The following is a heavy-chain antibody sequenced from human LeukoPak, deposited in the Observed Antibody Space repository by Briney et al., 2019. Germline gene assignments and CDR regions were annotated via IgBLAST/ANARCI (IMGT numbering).Heavy chain of an antibody. Sequence: GGSLRLSCAASGFTFSSYGMHWVRQAPGKGLEWVAVIWYDGSNKYYADSVKGRFTISRDNSKNTLYLQMNSLRAEDTAVYYCARDGSSGWSAPGSNRNWFDPWGQGTLVIVSS. CDR1: GFTFSSYG. CDR3: ARDGSSGWSAPGSNRNWFDP. J-gene: IGHJ5*02. V-gene: IGHV3-33*01. D-gene: IGHD6-19*01. CDR2: IWYDGSNK.